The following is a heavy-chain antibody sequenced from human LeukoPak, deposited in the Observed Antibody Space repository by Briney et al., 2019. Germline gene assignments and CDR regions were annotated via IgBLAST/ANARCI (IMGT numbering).Heavy chain of an antibody. Sequence: SETLSLTCTVSGGSISSYYWSWVRQPPGKGLEWIGYIYYSGSNNYNPSLKSRVTISVDTSNNQFSLKLSSVTAADTAVYYCARAGMGYYFDYWGQGTLVTVSS. CDR1: GGSISSYY. CDR3: ARAGMGYYFDY. CDR2: IYYSGSN. D-gene: IGHD6-13*01. V-gene: IGHV4-59*01. J-gene: IGHJ4*02.